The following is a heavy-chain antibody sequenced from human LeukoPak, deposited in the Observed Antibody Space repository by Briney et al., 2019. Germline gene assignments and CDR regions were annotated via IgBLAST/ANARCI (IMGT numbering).Heavy chain of an antibody. CDR1: GFTFDDYA. D-gene: IGHD6-13*01. Sequence: PGGSLRLSCAASGFTFDDYAMRWVRQAPGKGLEWVSGISWNSGSIGYADSVKGRFTISRDNAKNSLYLQMNSLRAEDTALYYCAKDNGYSSSWYDYWGQGTLVTVSS. CDR3: AKDNGYSSSWYDY. V-gene: IGHV3-9*01. J-gene: IGHJ4*02. CDR2: ISWNSGSI.